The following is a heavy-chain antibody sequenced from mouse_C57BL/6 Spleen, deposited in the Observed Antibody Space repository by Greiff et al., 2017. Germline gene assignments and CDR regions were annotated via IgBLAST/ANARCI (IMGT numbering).Heavy chain of an antibody. D-gene: IGHD4-1*01. J-gene: IGHJ2*01. Sequence: EVKVVESGTVLARPGASVKMSCKTSGYTFTSYWMHWVKQRPGQGLEWIGAIYPGNSDTSYNQKFKGKAKLTAVTSATTAYMELSRLTKEDSAVYYCTRRRANWDRGFDYWGQGTTLTVSS. CDR2: IYPGNSDT. CDR3: TRRRANWDRGFDY. CDR1: GYTFTSYW. V-gene: IGHV1-5*01.